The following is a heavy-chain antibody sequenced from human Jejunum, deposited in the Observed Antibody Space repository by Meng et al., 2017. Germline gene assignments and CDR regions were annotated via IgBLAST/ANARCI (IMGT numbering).Heavy chain of an antibody. CDR3: ARVGYKYDGLYYRFYCFDY. V-gene: IGHV4-38-2*02. D-gene: IGHD3-22*01. Sequence: SETLSLTCIVSGYSIKSGYFWGWIRQPPGKGLEWVGHIYQSDNTYSNPSLKSRVTISLDMSQNQFSLELNSVTAADTAVYFCARVGYKYDGLYYRFYCFDYWGPGMLVTVSS. CDR2: IYQSDNT. CDR1: GYSIKSGYF. J-gene: IGHJ4*02.